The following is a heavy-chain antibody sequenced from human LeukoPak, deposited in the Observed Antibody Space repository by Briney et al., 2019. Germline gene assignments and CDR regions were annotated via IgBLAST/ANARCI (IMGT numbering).Heavy chain of an antibody. D-gene: IGHD6-19*01. CDR3: AREGPGHSSGWYGGPDY. V-gene: IGHV3-7*01. Sequence: GGSLRLSCAASGFTFSDYNMRWIRQAPGKGLEWVANIKQDGSEKYYVDSVKGRFTISRDNAKNSLYLQMNSLRAEDTAVYYCAREGPGHSSGWYGGPDYWGQGTLVTVSS. J-gene: IGHJ4*02. CDR2: IKQDGSEK. CDR1: GFTFSDYN.